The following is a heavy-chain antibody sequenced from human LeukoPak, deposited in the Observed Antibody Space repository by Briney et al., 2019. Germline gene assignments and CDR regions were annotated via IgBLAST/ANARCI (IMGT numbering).Heavy chain of an antibody. V-gene: IGHV4-39*01. CDR1: GGSISSSSYY. Sequence: PSVTLSLTCTVSGGSISSSSYYWGWIRQPPGRVVEWIGSIYYSASTYYNPSLKSRVTISVDTSKNQFTLKLSSVTATDTAVYYCARHDAQDFDYWGQGTLVTVSS. CDR2: IYYSAST. CDR3: ARHDAQDFDY. J-gene: IGHJ4*02.